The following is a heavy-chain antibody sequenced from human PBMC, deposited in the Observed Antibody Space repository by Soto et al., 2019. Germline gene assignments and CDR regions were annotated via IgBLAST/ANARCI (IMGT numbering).Heavy chain of an antibody. J-gene: IGHJ4*02. D-gene: IGHD3-22*01. CDR3: ERHSIWLLLSDY. Sequence: SETLSLTCNVSGGSIINSNYYWVWIRQPPGKGLEWIGSIYYTGNTYYNPSLKSRVTISVDTSKNQFSLKLGSVTAADTAVYFCERHSIWLLLSDYWGQGTLVTVS. CDR1: GGSIINSNYY. CDR2: IYYTGNT. V-gene: IGHV4-39*01.